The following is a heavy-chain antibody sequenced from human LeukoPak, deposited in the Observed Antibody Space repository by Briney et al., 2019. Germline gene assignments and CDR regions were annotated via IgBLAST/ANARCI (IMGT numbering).Heavy chain of an antibody. Sequence: GGSLRLSCAASGFTFDDYGMSWVRQAPGKGLEWVSGINWNGGSTGYADSVKGRFTISRDNAKNSLYLQMNSLRAEDAAVYYCANAHGYSYGYVWFDPWGQGTLVTVSS. CDR3: ANAHGYSYGYVWFDP. CDR1: GFTFDDYG. D-gene: IGHD5-18*01. CDR2: INWNGGST. J-gene: IGHJ5*02. V-gene: IGHV3-20*04.